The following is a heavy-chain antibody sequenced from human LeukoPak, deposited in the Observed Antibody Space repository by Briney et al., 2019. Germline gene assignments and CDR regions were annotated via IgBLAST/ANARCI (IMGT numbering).Heavy chain of an antibody. CDR1: GGSISSYY. CDR3: ARDSGRYSSSWYNHYYYGIDV. CDR2: IYYSGST. J-gene: IGHJ6*02. V-gene: IGHV4-59*01. D-gene: IGHD6-13*01. Sequence: SETLSLICTVSGGSISSYYWSWLRQPRGRGLEWIGYIYYSGSTNYSPSLKSRVTISVDTSKNQFSLKLSSVTAADTAVYYCARDSGRYSSSWYNHYYYGIDVWGQGTTVTVSS.